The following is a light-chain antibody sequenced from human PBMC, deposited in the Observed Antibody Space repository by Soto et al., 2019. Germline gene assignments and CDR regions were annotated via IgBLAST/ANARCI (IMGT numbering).Light chain of an antibody. CDR3: QQYNNWPFS. CDR2: DVS. V-gene: IGKV3-15*01. CDR1: QGVTTN. Sequence: EIVMTQSPATLPVSPGERATLSGRAGQGVTTNFAWYQQTSGKPPRLLIYDVSIRDTGVPARFSGTGSETDFTLTISGLQSEDSEVYFCQQYNNWPFSFGQGTRLEI. J-gene: IGKJ5*01.